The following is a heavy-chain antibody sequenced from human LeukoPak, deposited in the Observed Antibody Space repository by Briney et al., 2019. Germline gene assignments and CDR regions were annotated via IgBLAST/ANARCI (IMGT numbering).Heavy chain of an antibody. D-gene: IGHD1-20*01. V-gene: IGHV1-8*03. CDR3: ARGLWVGNWNARGPFDY. J-gene: IGHJ4*02. CDR1: GYTFTGYY. CDR2: MNPNSGNT. Sequence: ASVKVSCKASGYTFTGYYMHWVRQAPGQGLEWMGWMNPNSGNTGYAQKFQGRVTITRNTSISTAYMELSSLRSEDTAVYYCARGLWVGNWNARGPFDYWGQGTLVTVSS.